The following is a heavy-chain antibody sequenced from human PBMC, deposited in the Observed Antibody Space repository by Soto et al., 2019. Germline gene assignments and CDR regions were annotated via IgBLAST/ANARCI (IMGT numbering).Heavy chain of an antibody. Sequence: GASVKVSCKTSGDSFNDYYIHWVRQAPGQGLEWMGWINPNGGGTKYAQKFQGWVTMTRDTSISTVYMELSSLRSDDTAVYYCARGDSSSLYFDYWGQGTLVTVSS. D-gene: IGHD6-6*01. J-gene: IGHJ4*02. V-gene: IGHV1-2*04. CDR2: INPNGGGT. CDR3: ARGDSSSLYFDY. CDR1: GDSFNDYY.